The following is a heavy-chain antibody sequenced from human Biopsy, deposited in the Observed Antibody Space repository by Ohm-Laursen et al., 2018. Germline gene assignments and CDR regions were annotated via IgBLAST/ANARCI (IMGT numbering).Heavy chain of an antibody. D-gene: IGHD1-26*01. Sequence: SDTLSLTCSVSGGSMTGYEWSWIRLAPGKGLEWIGYIYYRGGTKYNPSLASRVTFSVDMSKSQFSLKLYSVTAADAAVYYCARVEAGTYDALDIWGQGTLVAVSA. J-gene: IGHJ3*02. V-gene: IGHV4-59*07. CDR1: GGSMTGYE. CDR2: IYYRGGT. CDR3: ARVEAGTYDALDI.